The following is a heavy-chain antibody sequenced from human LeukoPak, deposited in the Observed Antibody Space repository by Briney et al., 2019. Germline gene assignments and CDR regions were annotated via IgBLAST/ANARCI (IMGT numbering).Heavy chain of an antibody. Sequence: ASVKVSCKASGYTFTSYGISWVRQAPGQGLEWMGWISAYNGNTNYAQKLQGRVTMTTDTSTSTAYMELRSLRSDDTAVYYCAREVPYDSSRYYQPFDYWGQGTLVTVSS. CDR2: ISAYNGNT. CDR1: GYTFTSYG. J-gene: IGHJ4*02. V-gene: IGHV1-18*01. D-gene: IGHD3-22*01. CDR3: AREVPYDSSRYYQPFDY.